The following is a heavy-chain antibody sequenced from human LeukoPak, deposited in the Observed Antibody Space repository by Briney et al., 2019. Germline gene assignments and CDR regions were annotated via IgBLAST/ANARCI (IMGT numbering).Heavy chain of an antibody. CDR1: GGTFSSYA. J-gene: IGHJ5*02. CDR3: ASLPVDTAMVVRFDP. D-gene: IGHD5-18*01. Sequence: EASVKVSCKASGGTFSSYAISWVRQAPGQGLEWMGGIIPIFGTANYAQKFQGRVTITADESTSTAYMELSSLRSEDTAVYYCASLPVDTAMVVRFDPWGQGTLVTVSS. CDR2: IIPIFGTA. V-gene: IGHV1-69*13.